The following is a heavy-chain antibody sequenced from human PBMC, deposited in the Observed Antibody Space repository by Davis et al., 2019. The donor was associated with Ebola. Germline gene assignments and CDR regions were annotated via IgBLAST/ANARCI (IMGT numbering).Heavy chain of an antibody. CDR1: GFTFSSYS. Sequence: PGGSLRLSCAASGFTFSSYSMNWVRQAPGKGLEWVSSISSSSSYIYYADSVKGRFTISRDNAKNSLYLQMNSLRAEDTAVYYCARGEMATGYYFDYWGQGTLVTVSS. V-gene: IGHV3-21*01. CDR3: ARGEMATGYYFDY. D-gene: IGHD5-24*01. J-gene: IGHJ4*02. CDR2: ISSSSSYI.